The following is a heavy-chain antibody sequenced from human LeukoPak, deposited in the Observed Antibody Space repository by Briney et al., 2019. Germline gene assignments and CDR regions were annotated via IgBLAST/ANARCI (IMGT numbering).Heavy chain of an antibody. CDR2: INQVGSKI. Sequence: GGSLRLSCAASGFTFTSYWMSWVRQAPGKGLEWVATINQVGSKIYYVDSVKGRFTISRDKAQNSLSLLMSSLRAEDTAMYYCARVDWKNSNGWNGKPWFDPWGQGTLVTVSS. CDR3: ARVDWKNSNGWNGKPWFDP. J-gene: IGHJ5*02. V-gene: IGHV3-7*04. D-gene: IGHD6-19*01. CDR1: GFTFTSYW.